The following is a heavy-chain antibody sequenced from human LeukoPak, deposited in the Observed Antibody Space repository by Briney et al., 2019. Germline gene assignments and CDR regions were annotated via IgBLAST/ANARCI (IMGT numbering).Heavy chain of an antibody. CDR3: AKGIAAAGSARYYFDY. CDR1: GFTFSSYA. J-gene: IGHJ4*02. Sequence: GRSLRLSCAASGFTFSSYAMSWVRQAPGKGLEWVSAISGSGGSTYYADSVKGRFTISRDNSKNTLYLQMNSLRAEDTAVYYCAKGIAAAGSARYYFDYWGQGTLVTVSS. CDR2: ISGSGGST. D-gene: IGHD6-13*01. V-gene: IGHV3-23*01.